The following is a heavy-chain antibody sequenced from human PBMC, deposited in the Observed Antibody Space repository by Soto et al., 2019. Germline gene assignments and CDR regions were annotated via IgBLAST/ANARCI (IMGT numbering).Heavy chain of an antibody. CDR3: ARGLRFLEWSPMDV. D-gene: IGHD3-3*01. Sequence: KVSCQASGYTFTSYGSIWVRHAPGQGLEWMGWVSAYNGNTNYAQKLQGRVTMTTDTSTSTAYMELRSLRSDDTAVYYCARGLRFLEWSPMDVWGQGTTVTVSS. J-gene: IGHJ6*02. V-gene: IGHV1-18*04. CDR1: GYTFTSYG. CDR2: VSAYNGNT.